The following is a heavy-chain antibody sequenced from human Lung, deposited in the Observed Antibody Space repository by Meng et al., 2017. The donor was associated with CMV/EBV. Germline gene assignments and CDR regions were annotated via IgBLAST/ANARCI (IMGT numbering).Heavy chain of an antibody. V-gene: IGHV4-34*01. CDR2: INHSGST. CDR3: ASTVLTYYYDRGVDY. Sequence: SETXSLTCAVYGGSFSGYYWSWIRQPPGKGLEWIGEINHSGSTNYNPSLKSRVTISVDTSKNQFSLKLSSVTAADTAVYYCASTVLTYYYDRGVDYWGQGXLVTVSS. J-gene: IGHJ4*02. D-gene: IGHD3-22*01. CDR1: GGSFSGYY.